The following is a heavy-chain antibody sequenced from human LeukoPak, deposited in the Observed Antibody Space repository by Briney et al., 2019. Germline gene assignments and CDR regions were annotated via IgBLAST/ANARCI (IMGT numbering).Heavy chain of an antibody. J-gene: IGHJ4*02. Sequence: PSETLSLTCAVSGGSISSSNWWSWARQPPGKGLEWIGEIYHSGRTNYNPSLKSRVTISVDKSKNQFSLKLSSVTAADTAVYYCASTYSSGWYSDYWGQGTLVTVSS. D-gene: IGHD6-19*01. V-gene: IGHV4-4*02. CDR1: GGSISSSNW. CDR2: IYHSGRT. CDR3: ASTYSSGWYSDY.